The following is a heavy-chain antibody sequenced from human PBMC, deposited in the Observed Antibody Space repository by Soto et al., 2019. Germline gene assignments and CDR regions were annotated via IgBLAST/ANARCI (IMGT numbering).Heavy chain of an antibody. CDR1: GFTCSSYD. J-gene: IGHJ3*02. D-gene: IGHD2-8*02. CDR2: ILVSGST. CDR3: AKATATGGGAFDI. Sequence: GSLRLSCAASGFTCSSYDMSWVRQAPGKGLEWVSTILVSGSTHYPDSVKGRFTISRDNSKNTVFLQMNSLTAGDTAVYYCAKATATGGGAFDICGQGTMVTVSS. V-gene: IGHV3-23*01.